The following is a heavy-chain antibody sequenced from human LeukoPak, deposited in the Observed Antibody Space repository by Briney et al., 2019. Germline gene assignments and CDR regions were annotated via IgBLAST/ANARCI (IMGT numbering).Heavy chain of an antibody. V-gene: IGHV1-18*01. CDR3: ARDGDIVVVPATDPYYYYYGMDV. D-gene: IGHD2-2*01. J-gene: IGHJ6*02. Sequence: ASVKVSCKASGYTFTSYGISWVRQAPGQGLEWMGWISAYNGNTNYAQKLQGRVTMTTDTSTSTAYMELRSLRSDDTAVYYCARDGDIVVVPATDPYYYYYGMDVWGQGTTVTVSS. CDR2: ISAYNGNT. CDR1: GYTFTSYG.